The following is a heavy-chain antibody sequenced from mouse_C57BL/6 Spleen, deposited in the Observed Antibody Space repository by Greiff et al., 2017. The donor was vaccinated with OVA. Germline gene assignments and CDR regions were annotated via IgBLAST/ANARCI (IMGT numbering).Heavy chain of an antibody. CDR2: ILTGRGST. Sequence: QVQLKQSGAELMKPGASVKLSCKATGYTFTGYWIEWVKQRPGHGLEWIGEILTGRGSTNYNEKFKGKATFTADTSSNTAYMQLSSLTPDVSAISYCACVTTVLATGAMDYWGQGTSVTVSS. CDR3: ACVTTVLATGAMDY. D-gene: IGHD1-1*01. J-gene: IGHJ4*01. CDR1: GYTFTGYW. V-gene: IGHV1-9*01.